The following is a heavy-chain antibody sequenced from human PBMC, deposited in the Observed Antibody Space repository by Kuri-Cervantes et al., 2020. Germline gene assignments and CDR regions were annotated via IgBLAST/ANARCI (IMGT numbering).Heavy chain of an antibody. V-gene: IGHV3-7*01. CDR3: ARERSGYSYGHKFYYFDY. Sequence: GESLKISCVASGFTFSSYWMSWVRQAPGKGLEWVANIKQDGSEKYYVDSVKGRFTISRDNAKNSLYLQMNSLRAEDTAVYYCARERSGYSYGHKFYYFDYWGQGTLVTVSS. J-gene: IGHJ4*02. CDR1: GFTFSSYW. D-gene: IGHD5-18*01. CDR2: IKQDGSEK.